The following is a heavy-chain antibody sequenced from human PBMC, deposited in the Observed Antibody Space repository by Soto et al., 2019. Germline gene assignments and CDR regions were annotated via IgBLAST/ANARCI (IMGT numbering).Heavy chain of an antibody. J-gene: IGHJ6*02. CDR2: IYYSGST. CDR1: GGSIGSGGYY. CDR3: ARDGIAAAGTSQFHYYYGMDV. D-gene: IGHD6-13*01. V-gene: IGHV4-31*03. Sequence: SETLSLTCTVSGGSIGSGGYYWSWIRQHPGKGLEWIGYIYYSGSTYYNPSLKSRVTISVDTSKNQFSLKLSSVTAADTAVYYCARDGIAAAGTSQFHYYYGMDVWGQGTTVTVSS.